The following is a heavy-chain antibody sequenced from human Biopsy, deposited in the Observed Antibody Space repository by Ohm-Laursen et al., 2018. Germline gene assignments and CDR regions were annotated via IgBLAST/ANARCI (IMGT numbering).Heavy chain of an antibody. CDR1: GGSIGGYH. D-gene: IGHD2-2*01. CDR2: ISYTGGI. V-gene: IGHV4-59*01. J-gene: IGHJ4*02. Sequence: GTLSLTCAVSGGSIGGYHWSWIRKSPGKGLEWLAYISYTGGITSNPSLNGRATMSLYTSKNQFSLRLIYVTAPDTAVYYCARMPHFDYWGQGILVTVSS. CDR3: ARMPHFDY.